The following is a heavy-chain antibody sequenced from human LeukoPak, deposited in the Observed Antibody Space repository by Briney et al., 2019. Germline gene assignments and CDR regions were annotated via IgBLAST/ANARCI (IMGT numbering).Heavy chain of an antibody. V-gene: IGHV3-21*01. CDR3: ARVDINYYDSSGYYYDFDY. J-gene: IGHJ4*02. D-gene: IGHD3-22*01. CDR1: GFTFSSYS. CDR2: ISSSSSYI. Sequence: GGSLRLSCAASGFTFSSYSMNWVRQAPGKGLEWVSSISSSSSYIYYADSVKGRFTISRENAKNSLYLQMNSLRAEDTAVYYGARVDINYYDSSGYYYDFDYWGQGTLVTVSS.